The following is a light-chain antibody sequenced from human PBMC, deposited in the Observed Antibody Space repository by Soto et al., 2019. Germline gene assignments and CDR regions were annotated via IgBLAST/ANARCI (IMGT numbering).Light chain of an antibody. CDR3: SSYTSSTKVV. J-gene: IGLJ2*01. Sequence: QSVLTQPASVSGSPGQSITISCTGTSSDVGGYKYVSWYQQHPGKVPKLMIYEVSNRPSGASNRFSCSKSGKTASLTISGLQAEDEADYYCSSYTSSTKVVFGGGTKVTVL. V-gene: IGLV2-14*01. CDR2: EVS. CDR1: SSDVGGYKY.